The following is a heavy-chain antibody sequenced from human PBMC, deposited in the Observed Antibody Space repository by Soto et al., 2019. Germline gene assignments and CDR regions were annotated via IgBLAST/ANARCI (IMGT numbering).Heavy chain of an antibody. D-gene: IGHD1-7*01. CDR1: GGSISSGGYY. Sequence: QVQLQESGPGLVKPSQTLSLTCTVSGGSISSGGYYWSWIRQHPGKGLEWIGYIYYSGSTYYKPSLKSRVTLTVDTSKNQFSLKLSSVTAADTAVYYCARGRTRDAFDIWGKGTMVTVSS. CDR2: IYYSGST. V-gene: IGHV4-31*03. J-gene: IGHJ3*02. CDR3: ARGRTRDAFDI.